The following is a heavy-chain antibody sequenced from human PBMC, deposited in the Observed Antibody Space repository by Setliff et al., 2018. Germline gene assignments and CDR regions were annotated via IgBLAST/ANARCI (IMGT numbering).Heavy chain of an antibody. CDR3: VHESDIVVVPAARGDAFDI. Sequence: KSGPTLVNPTQTLTLTCTFSGFSLNNSGVGVGWIRQPPGKALEWLALIYWDDDKRYSPSLKSRLTITKDTSKNQVVLTMTNMDPVDTATYYCVHESDIVVVPAARGDAFDIWGQGTMVTVSS. CDR1: GFSLNNSGVG. D-gene: IGHD2-2*01. CDR2: IYWDDDK. J-gene: IGHJ3*02. V-gene: IGHV2-5*02.